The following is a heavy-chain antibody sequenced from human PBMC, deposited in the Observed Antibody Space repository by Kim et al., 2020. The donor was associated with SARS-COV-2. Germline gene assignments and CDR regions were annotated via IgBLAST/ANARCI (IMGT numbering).Heavy chain of an antibody. J-gene: IGHJ4*02. CDR3: ARALNYYGSGSYYDY. Sequence: PTLKSRVTISVDTSKNQFSLKLSSVTAADTAVYSCARALNYYGSGSYYDYWGQGTLVTVSS. V-gene: IGHV4-30-2*05. D-gene: IGHD3-10*01.